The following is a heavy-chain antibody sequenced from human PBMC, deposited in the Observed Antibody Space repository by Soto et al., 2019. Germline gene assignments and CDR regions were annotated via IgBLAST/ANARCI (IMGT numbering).Heavy chain of an antibody. CDR3: AREDYYDSSGYQN. D-gene: IGHD3-22*01. Sequence: QLQLQESGSGLVKPSQTLSLTCAVSGGSISSGGYSWSWIRQPPGKGLEWIGYIYHSGSTYYNPYLRSRVTISVDRSKNQFSLKLSSVTAADTAVYYCAREDYYDSSGYQNWGQGTLVTVSS. CDR2: IYHSGST. J-gene: IGHJ4*02. CDR1: GGSISSGGYS. V-gene: IGHV4-30-2*01.